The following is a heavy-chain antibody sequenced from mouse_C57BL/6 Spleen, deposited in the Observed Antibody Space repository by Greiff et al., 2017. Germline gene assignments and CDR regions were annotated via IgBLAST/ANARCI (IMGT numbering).Heavy chain of an antibody. V-gene: IGHV1-69*01. CDR2: IDPSDSST. Sequence: QVQLQQPGAELVMPGASVTLSCTASGYTFTSYWMHWVKQRPGQGLEWIGEIDPSDSSTNYNQKFTGQSTLTGDKSSRTAYMQIRSLTSEDSAVYYCARGDDYERGPFDYGGQGTTLTVSS. J-gene: IGHJ2*01. D-gene: IGHD2-4*01. CDR3: ARGDDYERGPFDY. CDR1: GYTFTSYW.